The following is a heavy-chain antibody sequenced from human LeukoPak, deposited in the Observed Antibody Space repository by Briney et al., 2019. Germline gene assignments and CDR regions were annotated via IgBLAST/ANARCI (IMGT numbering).Heavy chain of an antibody. V-gene: IGHV3-30*18. D-gene: IGHD4-17*01. Sequence: GGSLRLSCAASGFTFSSYGMHWVRQAPGKGLEWVAVISYDESNEYYADSVKGRFTISRDNSNNTLYLQMNSLRAEDTAVYYCAKVQDYGNYYYGMDVWGEGATVTVSS. J-gene: IGHJ6*04. CDR2: ISYDESNE. CDR1: GFTFSSYG. CDR3: AKVQDYGNYYYGMDV.